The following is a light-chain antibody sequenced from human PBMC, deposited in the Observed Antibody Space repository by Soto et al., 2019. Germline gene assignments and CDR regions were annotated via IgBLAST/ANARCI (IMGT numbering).Light chain of an antibody. V-gene: IGKV3-20*01. CDR2: GAS. J-gene: IGKJ4*01. CDR3: QQYGDSPRLT. Sequence: EIVXXXSPGXXXLSPGEXATXXXXXSQXVXXNYLAWYQQKPGQAPSLLIYGASARATGIPDRFSGSGSGTDFTLTISGLEPEDFAVYYCQQYGDSPRLTFGGGTRVEIK. CDR1: QXVXXNY.